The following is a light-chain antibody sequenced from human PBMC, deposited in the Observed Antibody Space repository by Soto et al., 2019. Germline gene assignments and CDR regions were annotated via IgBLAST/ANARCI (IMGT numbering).Light chain of an antibody. J-gene: IGKJ1*01. V-gene: IGKV3-15*01. Sequence: EIVMTQSPATLSVSPGARATPSCRASRSVSSNLAWYQQKPGQAPRLLIYGASTRATGIPARFSGSGSGTEFTLTISSLQSEDFAVYYCQQYNNWWTFGQGTKVDIK. CDR2: GAS. CDR1: RSVSSN. CDR3: QQYNNWWT.